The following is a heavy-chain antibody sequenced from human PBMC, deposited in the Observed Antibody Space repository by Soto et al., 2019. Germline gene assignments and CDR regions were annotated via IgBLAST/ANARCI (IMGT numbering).Heavy chain of an antibody. J-gene: IGHJ5*02. V-gene: IGHV3-30-3*01. Sequence: GSLRPSCAASGFTFSSYAMHWVRQAPGKGLEWVAVISYDGSNKYYADSVKGRFTISRDNSKNTLYLQMNSLRAEDTAVYYCASLDIVVVPAAPNWFDPWGQGTLVTVSS. CDR3: ASLDIVVVPAAPNWFDP. D-gene: IGHD2-2*01. CDR1: GFTFSSYA. CDR2: ISYDGSNK.